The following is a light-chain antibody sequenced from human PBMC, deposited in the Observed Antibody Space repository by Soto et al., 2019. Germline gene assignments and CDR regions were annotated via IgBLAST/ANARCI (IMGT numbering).Light chain of an antibody. CDR1: SSDVGGYNY. V-gene: IGLV2-14*01. CDR3: SSSTSSSTLYV. Sequence: QSVLTQPASVSGSPGQSSTISCTGTSSDVGGYNYVSWYQQHPGKAPKLMIYDVSNRPSGVSNRFSGSKSGNTASLTISGLQAEDEADYYCSSSTSSSTLYVFGTGTKLTVL. J-gene: IGLJ1*01. CDR2: DVS.